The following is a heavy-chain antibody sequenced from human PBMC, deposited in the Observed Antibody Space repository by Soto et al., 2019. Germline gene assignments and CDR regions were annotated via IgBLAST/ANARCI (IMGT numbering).Heavy chain of an antibody. V-gene: IGHV1-69*13. J-gene: IGHJ4*02. CDR2: IIPIFGTA. CDR1: GGTFSSYA. D-gene: IGHD5-12*01. CDR3: ARGGWLQAPIDY. Sequence: SVKVSCKASGGTFSSYAISWVRQAPGQGLEWMGGIIPIFGTANYAQKFQGRVTITADESTSTAYMELSSLRSEDTAVYYCARGGWLQAPIDYWGQGTLVTVSS.